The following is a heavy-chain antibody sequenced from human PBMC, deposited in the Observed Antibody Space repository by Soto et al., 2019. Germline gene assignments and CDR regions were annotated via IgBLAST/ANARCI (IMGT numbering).Heavy chain of an antibody. CDR3: ARHTYYYDSSGPPAY. CDR2: ISSSSSTI. Sequence: PGGSLRLSCAASGFTFSSYWMHWVRQAPGKGLEWVSYISSSSSTIFYTDSVKGRFTVSRDNAKNSLYLQMNSLRAEDTAVYYCARHTYYYDSSGPPAYWGQGT. D-gene: IGHD3-22*01. CDR1: GFTFSSYW. J-gene: IGHJ4*02. V-gene: IGHV3-48*01.